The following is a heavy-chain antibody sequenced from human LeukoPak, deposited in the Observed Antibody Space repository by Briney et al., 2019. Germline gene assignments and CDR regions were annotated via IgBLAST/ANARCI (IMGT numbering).Heavy chain of an antibody. CDR1: GFTFSSYG. Sequence: GESLRLSCAASGFTFSSYGMHWVRQAPGKGLEWVAVISYDGSNKYYADSVKGRFTISRDNSKNTLYLQMNSLRAEDTAVYYCAKDILATVTTDWYFDLWGRGTLVTVSS. CDR3: AKDILATVTTDWYFDL. CDR2: ISYDGSNK. D-gene: IGHD4-17*01. J-gene: IGHJ2*01. V-gene: IGHV3-30*18.